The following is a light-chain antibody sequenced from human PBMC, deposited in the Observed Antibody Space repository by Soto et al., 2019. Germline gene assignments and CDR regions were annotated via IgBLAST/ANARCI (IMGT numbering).Light chain of an antibody. J-gene: IGLJ2*01. V-gene: IGLV4-69*01. CDR3: QTWGTGSQF. Sequence: QPVLTQSPSASASLGASVKLTCTLSSGHSSYAIAWHQKQPGKGPRYLMDLNNDGSHTKGDGIPDRFSGSSSGADRFLIISSLQSEDEADYYCQTWGTGSQFFGGGTKLTVL. CDR1: SGHSSYA. CDR2: LNNDGSH.